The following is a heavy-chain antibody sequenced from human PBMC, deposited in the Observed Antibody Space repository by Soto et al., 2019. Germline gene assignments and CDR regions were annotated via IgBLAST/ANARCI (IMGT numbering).Heavy chain of an antibody. CDR2: ISGSGGST. J-gene: IGHJ4*02. CDR1: GFTFSSYA. D-gene: IGHD3-22*01. CDR3: AKHSRITMIVVVTLFDY. V-gene: IGHV3-23*01. Sequence: EVQLLESGGGLVQPGGSLRLSCAASGFTFSSYAMSWVRQALGKGLEWVSAISGSGGSTYYADSVKGRFTISRDNSKNTLYLQMNSLRAEDTAVYYCAKHSRITMIVVVTLFDYWGQGTLVTVSS.